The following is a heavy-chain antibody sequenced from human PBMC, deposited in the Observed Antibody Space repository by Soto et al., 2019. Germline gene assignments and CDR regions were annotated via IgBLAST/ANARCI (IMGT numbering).Heavy chain of an antibody. J-gene: IGHJ5*01. CDR1: GDSVSSNSAA. CDR3: TSARYCGYGLNRFAS. CDR2: TYYRSKWYN. Sequence: SQTLSLTCAISGDSVSSNSAAWNWIRQSPSRGLEWLGRTYYRSKWYNDYAVSVKSRITINPDTSKNQFSLQLNSVTPEDTAVFYCTSARYCGYGLNRFASWGRDPLVPVSS. D-gene: IGHD5-12*01. V-gene: IGHV6-1*01.